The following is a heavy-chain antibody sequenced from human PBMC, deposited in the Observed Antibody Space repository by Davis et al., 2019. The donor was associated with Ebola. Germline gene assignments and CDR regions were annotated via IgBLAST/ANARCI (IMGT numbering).Heavy chain of an antibody. CDR3: ARAVSPILPWDY. J-gene: IGHJ4*02. CDR2: IYYSGST. D-gene: IGHD3-16*01. Sequence: SETLSLTCTVSGGSVSSGSYYWSWIRQPPGKGLEWIGYIYYSGSTNYNPSLKSRVTISVDTSKNQFSLKLSSVTAADTAVYYCARAVSPILPWDYWGQGTLVTVSS. CDR1: GGSVSSGSYY. V-gene: IGHV4-61*01.